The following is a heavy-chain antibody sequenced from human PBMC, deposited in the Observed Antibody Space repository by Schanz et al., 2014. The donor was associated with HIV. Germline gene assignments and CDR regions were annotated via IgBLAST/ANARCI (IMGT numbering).Heavy chain of an antibody. V-gene: IGHV3-30*03. D-gene: IGHD5-18*01. CDR1: GFTFSNHA. J-gene: IGHJ6*02. Sequence: QVQLVESGGGVVQPGRSLRLSCAASGFTFSNHAMHWVRQAPGRGLEWVAVISYDGSNKYYADSVKGRFTISRDSSKNTLYLQMNSLRAEDTAVYYCARDAASHSYGSTMDVWGQGTTVTVSS. CDR2: ISYDGSNK. CDR3: ARDAASHSYGSTMDV.